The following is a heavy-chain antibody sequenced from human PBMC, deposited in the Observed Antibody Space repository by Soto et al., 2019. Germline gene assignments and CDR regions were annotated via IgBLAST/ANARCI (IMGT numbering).Heavy chain of an antibody. CDR3: AKNLYYYDVSGLH. CDR1: GFTFSSYA. Sequence: GSLRLSCAASGFTFSSYAMSWVRQAPGKGLEWVSAISGSGGSTYYADSVKGRFTISRDNSKNTLYLQMNSLRAEDSAVYYCAKNLYYYDVSGLHWGQGTLVTVSS. D-gene: IGHD3-22*01. CDR2: ISGSGGST. V-gene: IGHV3-23*01. J-gene: IGHJ4*02.